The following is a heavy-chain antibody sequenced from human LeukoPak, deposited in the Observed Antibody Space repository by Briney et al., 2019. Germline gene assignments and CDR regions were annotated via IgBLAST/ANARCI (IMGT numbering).Heavy chain of an antibody. V-gene: IGHV1-8*02. J-gene: IGHJ4*02. CDR1: GYTFTGYY. D-gene: IGHD3-22*01. CDR3: ARGVFSSGYYYTSFGY. CDR2: MNPNSGNT. Sequence: ASVKVSCKASGYTFTGYYMHWVRQATGQGLEWMGWMNPNSGNTGYAQKFQGRVTMTRDTSISTAYMELSSLRSEDTAVYYCARGVFSSGYYYTSFGYWGQGTLVTVSS.